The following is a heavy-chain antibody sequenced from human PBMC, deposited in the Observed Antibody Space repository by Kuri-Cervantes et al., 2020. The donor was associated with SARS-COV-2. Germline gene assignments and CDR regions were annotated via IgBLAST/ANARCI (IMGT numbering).Heavy chain of an antibody. Sequence: SETLSLTCTVSGDSISSSSYYWGWIRQPPGKGLEWIGSIYHSGSTYYNPSLKSRVTISVDTSKNQFSLKLSSVTAADTAVYYCARDPYGSGAFDYWGQGTLVTVSS. CDR3: ARDPYGSGAFDY. CDR1: GDSISSSSYY. CDR2: IYHSGST. J-gene: IGHJ4*02. V-gene: IGHV4-39*07. D-gene: IGHD3-10*01.